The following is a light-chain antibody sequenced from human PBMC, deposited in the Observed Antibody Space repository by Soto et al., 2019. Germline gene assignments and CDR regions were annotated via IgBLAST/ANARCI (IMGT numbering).Light chain of an antibody. CDR2: GAS. CDR1: QSLSGSY. J-gene: IGKJ1*01. V-gene: IGKV3-20*01. CDR3: QQYGLSPRT. Sequence: EIVLTQSPGTMSLSPGARVTLSCRASQSLSGSYLAWYQQKPGQAPRLLIHGASSRDTGIPDRFSGSGSGTDFTLTITRLEPEDFAVYYCQQYGLSPRTFGQGTKVEIK.